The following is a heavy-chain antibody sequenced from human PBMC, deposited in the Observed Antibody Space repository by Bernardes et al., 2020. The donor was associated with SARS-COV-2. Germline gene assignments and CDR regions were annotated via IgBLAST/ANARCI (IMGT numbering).Heavy chain of an antibody. CDR3: VRSAFSGGSGYFFDS. CDR1: GFTFSSYS. Sequence: GWSLRLSCAASGFTFSSYSMNWVRQAPGKGLEWVSSISSSSSYIYYADSVKGRFTISRDNAKNTLYLQMNSLRVEDAAMYYCVRSAFSGGSGYFFDSWGQGTLVTVSS. J-gene: IGHJ4*02. CDR2: ISSSSSYI. V-gene: IGHV3-21*01. D-gene: IGHD3-22*01.